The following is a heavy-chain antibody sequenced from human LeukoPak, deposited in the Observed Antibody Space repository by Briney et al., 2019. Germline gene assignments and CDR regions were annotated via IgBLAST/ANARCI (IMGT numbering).Heavy chain of an antibody. CDR2: IYNSGST. CDR1: GASISSQY. J-gene: IGHJ5*02. CDR3: ARRRIDSMYNWFDP. Sequence: SETLSLTCSVSGASISSQYWTWIRQPPGKGLEWIGYIYNSGSTNYNPSLKSRVTISIDTSKKQFSLRLTSVTAADPAVYYCARRRIDSMYNWFDPWGQGTLVIVSS. V-gene: IGHV4-59*11. D-gene: IGHD2-21*01.